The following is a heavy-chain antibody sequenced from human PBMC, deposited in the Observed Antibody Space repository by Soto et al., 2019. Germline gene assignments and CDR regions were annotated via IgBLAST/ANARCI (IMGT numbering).Heavy chain of an antibody. CDR2: IYWDDDK. J-gene: IGHJ4*02. CDR3: AHRLGGAAAGTGDYFDY. CDR1: GFSLTTHPMG. D-gene: IGHD6-13*01. Sequence: QITLKESGPTLVEPTETLTLTCSFSGFSLTTHPMGVGWIRQPPGRALEWLAVIYWDDDKRYNPSLRSRLTITKDTSKRQVVLTMTYMEPVDTATYYCAHRLGGAAAGTGDYFDYWGQGTLVTVSS. V-gene: IGHV2-5*02.